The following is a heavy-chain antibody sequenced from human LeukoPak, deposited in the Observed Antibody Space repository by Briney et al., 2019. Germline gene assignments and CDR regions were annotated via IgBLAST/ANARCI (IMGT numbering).Heavy chain of an antibody. CDR2: IYYSGST. CDR1: GGSISSYY. J-gene: IGHJ4*02. D-gene: IGHD6-19*01. Sequence: ETLSLTCTVSGGSISSYYWSWIRQPPGKGLEWIGYIYYSGSTNYNPSLKSRVTISVDTSKNQFSLNLSSVTAADTAVYYCARDSGSGTYYWGQGTLVTVSS. CDR3: ARDSGSGTYY. V-gene: IGHV4-59*01.